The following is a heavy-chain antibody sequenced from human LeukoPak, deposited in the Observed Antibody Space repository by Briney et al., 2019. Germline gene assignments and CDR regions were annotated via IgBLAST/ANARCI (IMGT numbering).Heavy chain of an antibody. CDR2: INPNSGGT. CDR3: ATPQSVSSRYFRS. V-gene: IGHV1-2*02. J-gene: IGHJ5*02. D-gene: IGHD3-9*01. CDR1: GYTFTGYY. Sequence: ASVKVSCKASGYTFTGYYMHWVRQAPGQGLECMGWINPNSGGTNYAQKFQGRVTMTRDTSISTAYMELSSLRSDDTAVYYCATPQSVSSRYFRSWGQGTLVTVSS.